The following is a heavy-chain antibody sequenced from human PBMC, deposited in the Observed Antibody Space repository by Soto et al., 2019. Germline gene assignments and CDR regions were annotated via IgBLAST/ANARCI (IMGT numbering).Heavy chain of an antibody. CDR2: IIPIFGTA. D-gene: IGHD2-15*01. V-gene: IGHV1-69*01. Sequence: QVQLVQSGAEVKKPGSSVKVSCKASVGTFSSYAISWVRQAPGQGLEWMGGIIPIFGTANYAQKFQGRVTITADESTSTAYMELRSLRSEDTAVYYCASTGYCSGGSCYSVPYYYGMDVWGQGTTVTVSS. CDR3: ASTGYCSGGSCYSVPYYYGMDV. CDR1: VGTFSSYA. J-gene: IGHJ6*02.